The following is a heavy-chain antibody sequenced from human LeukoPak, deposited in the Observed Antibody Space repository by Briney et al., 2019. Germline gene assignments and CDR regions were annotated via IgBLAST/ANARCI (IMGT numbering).Heavy chain of an antibody. Sequence: GGSLRLSCAASGFTFSSYAMSWVRQAPGKGLEWVSAISGSGGSTYYADSVKGRFTISRDNSKNTLYLQMNSLRAEDTAVYYCALHRGSYLGQYYFDYWGQGTLVTVSS. CDR2: ISGSGGST. CDR1: GFTFSSYA. J-gene: IGHJ4*02. D-gene: IGHD1-26*01. V-gene: IGHV3-23*01. CDR3: ALHRGSYLGQYYFDY.